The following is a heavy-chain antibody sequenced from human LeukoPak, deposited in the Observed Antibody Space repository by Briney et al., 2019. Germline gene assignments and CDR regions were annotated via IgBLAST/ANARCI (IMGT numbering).Heavy chain of an antibody. V-gene: IGHV3-48*01. CDR1: GFTFSSYS. D-gene: IGHD1-26*01. CDR2: ISSSSSTI. J-gene: IGHJ6*02. CDR3: AGDTFTSEGADFYYYYGMDV. Sequence: GGSLRLSCAASGFTFSSYSMNWVRQAPGKGLEWVSYISSSSSTIYYADSVKGRFTISRDNAKNSLYLQMNSLRAEDTAVYYCAGDTFTSEGADFYYYYGMDVWGQGTTVTVSS.